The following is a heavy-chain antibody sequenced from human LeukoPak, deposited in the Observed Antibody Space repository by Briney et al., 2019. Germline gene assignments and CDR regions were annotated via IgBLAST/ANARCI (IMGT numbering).Heavy chain of an antibody. CDR3: ARDKYDFWSGYYTHDAFDI. Sequence: GGSLRLSCAASGFTFDDYGMSWVRHAPGKGLEWVSGINWNGGSTVYADSVKGRFTISRDNAKNSLYLQMNSLRAEDTALYYCARDKYDFWSGYYTHDAFDIWGQGTMVTVSS. CDR2: INWNGGST. J-gene: IGHJ3*02. D-gene: IGHD3-3*01. CDR1: GFTFDDYG. V-gene: IGHV3-20*04.